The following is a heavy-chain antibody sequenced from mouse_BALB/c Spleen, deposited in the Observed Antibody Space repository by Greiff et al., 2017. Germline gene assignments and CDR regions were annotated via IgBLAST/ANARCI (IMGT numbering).Heavy chain of an antibody. CDR2: ISSGSSTI. V-gene: IGHV5-17*02. D-gene: IGHD1-1*01. Sequence: EVKVVESGGGLVQPGGSRKLSCAASGFTFSSFGMHWVRQAPEKGLEWVAYISSGSSTIYYADTVKGRFTISRDNPKNTLFLQMTSLRSEDTAMYYCARDYAAMDYWGQGTSVTVSS. J-gene: IGHJ4*01. CDR1: GFTFSSFG. CDR3: ARDYAAMDY.